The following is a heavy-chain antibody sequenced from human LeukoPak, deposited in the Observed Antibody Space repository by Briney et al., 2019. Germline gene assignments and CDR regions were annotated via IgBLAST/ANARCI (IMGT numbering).Heavy chain of an antibody. V-gene: IGHV3-48*04. CDR1: GFTLSSFS. CDR2: ISSSSGSTT. CDR3: ARPSGSCYYDAFDI. Sequence: GGPLGLSCAAPGFTLSSFSMNWVRKAPGKGLEGVSYISSSSGSTTHYADSVKGRFTISRDNAKKTLYLQMNSLRAEDTAVYYCARPSGSCYYDAFDIWGQGTMVTVSS. D-gene: IGHD1-26*01. J-gene: IGHJ3*02.